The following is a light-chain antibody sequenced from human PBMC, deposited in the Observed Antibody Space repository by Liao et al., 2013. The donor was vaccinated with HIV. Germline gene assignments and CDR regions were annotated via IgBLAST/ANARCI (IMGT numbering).Light chain of an antibody. CDR2: QDS. V-gene: IGLV3-1*01. CDR3: QTWDRNSVI. Sequence: SYELTQPPSVSVSPGQTASITCSGDKLGDKYACWYHQKPGQSPVMVIYQDSKRPSGIPERFSGSNSGNTATLTISGTQALDEADFYCQTWDRNSVIFGGGTKLTVL. J-gene: IGLJ2*01. CDR1: KLGDKY.